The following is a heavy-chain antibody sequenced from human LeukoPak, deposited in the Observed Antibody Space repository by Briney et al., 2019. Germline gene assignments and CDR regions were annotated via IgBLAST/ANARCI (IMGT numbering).Heavy chain of an antibody. CDR1: GGSVNSGGYY. CDR3: ARDIRMAYYYHGMDV. D-gene: IGHD2-21*01. Sequence: SETLSLTCTVSGGSVNSGGYYWSWIRQHPGKGLEWIRYIYYSGSTYYNPSLKSRATISVDTSKNQFSLRLSSVTAADTAVYYCARDIRMAYYYHGMDVWGQGTTVTVSS. J-gene: IGHJ6*02. V-gene: IGHV4-31*03. CDR2: IYYSGST.